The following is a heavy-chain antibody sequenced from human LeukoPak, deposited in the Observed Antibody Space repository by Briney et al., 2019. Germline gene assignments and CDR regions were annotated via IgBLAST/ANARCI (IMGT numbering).Heavy chain of an antibody. CDR1: GFTFSSYA. D-gene: IGHD3-10*01. CDR3: TKGIDLWFGESNDAFDI. CDR2: ISYDGSNK. J-gene: IGHJ3*02. Sequence: GGSLRLSYAASGFTFSSYAMHWVRQAPGKGLEWVAVISYDGSNKYYADSVKGRFTISRDNSKNTLYLQMNSLRAEDTAVYYCTKGIDLWFGESNDAFDIWGQGTMVTVSS. V-gene: IGHV3-30-3*01.